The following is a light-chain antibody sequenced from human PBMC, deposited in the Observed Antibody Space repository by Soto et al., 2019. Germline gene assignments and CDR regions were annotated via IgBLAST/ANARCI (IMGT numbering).Light chain of an antibody. CDR2: KAS. Sequence: DIQMTQSPSTLSASVGDRVTITCRASQNINTWLAWFQQKPGKAPNLLLYKASSLESGVPSRFSGSGSGTEFTLTISTLQPDDFATYYCQQYKSSPLTFGGGTKVEIK. V-gene: IGKV1-5*03. CDR1: QNINTW. CDR3: QQYKSSPLT. J-gene: IGKJ4*01.